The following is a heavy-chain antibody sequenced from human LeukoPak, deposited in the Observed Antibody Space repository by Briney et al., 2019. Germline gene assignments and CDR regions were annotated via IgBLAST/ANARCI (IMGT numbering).Heavy chain of an antibody. J-gene: IGHJ6*02. Sequence: GGSLRLSCAASGFTFSSYAMNWVRQAPGRGLEWISYSSAGSNAIYYADSVKGRFTISRDNAKNSLYLQMNTLRADDTAVYYCARDFGESYGMDVWAKGPRSSSP. CDR2: SSAGSNAI. CDR3: ARDFGESYGMDV. CDR1: GFTFSSYA. V-gene: IGHV3-48*04. D-gene: IGHD2-21*01.